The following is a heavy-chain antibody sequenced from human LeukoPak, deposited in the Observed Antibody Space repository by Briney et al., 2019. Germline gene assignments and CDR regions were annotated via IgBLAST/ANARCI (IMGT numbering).Heavy chain of an antibody. Sequence: SETLSLTCTVSGDSVSSSNVFWGWIRQSPGKGLDWIGSFHYGGSAFYNPSLKSRVTISVDTSNNHFSLELTSVTAADSAVYYCARHEYQVFPPANWFDPWGQGTLVTVSS. CDR3: ARHEYQVFPPANWFDP. J-gene: IGHJ5*02. CDR1: GDSVSSSNVF. CDR2: FHYGGSA. V-gene: IGHV4-39*02. D-gene: IGHD6-6*01.